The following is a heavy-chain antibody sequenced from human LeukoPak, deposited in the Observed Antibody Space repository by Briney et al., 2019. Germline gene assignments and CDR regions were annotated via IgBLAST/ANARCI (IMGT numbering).Heavy chain of an antibody. J-gene: IGHJ4*02. Sequence: ASVKVSCKASGYTFTGYYMHWVRQAPGQGLEWMGWINPNSGGTNYAQKFQGRVTMTRDTSISTAYMELSRLRSDDTAVYYCARFLSAGSVYYFDYWGQGTLVTVSS. D-gene: IGHD3-16*02. CDR2: INPNSGGT. CDR1: GYTFTGYY. V-gene: IGHV1-2*02. CDR3: ARFLSAGSVYYFDY.